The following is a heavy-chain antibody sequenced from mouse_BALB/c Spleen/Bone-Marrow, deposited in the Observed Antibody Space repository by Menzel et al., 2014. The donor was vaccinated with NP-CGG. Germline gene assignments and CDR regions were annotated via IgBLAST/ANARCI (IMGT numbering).Heavy chain of an antibody. CDR3: ARLGGHYAWFAY. J-gene: IGHJ3*01. D-gene: IGHD2-1*01. CDR1: GDSITSGY. V-gene: IGHV3-8*02. CDR2: ISYSDNT. Sequence: EVQLQQSGPSLVKPSQTLSLPCSVTGDSITSGYWNWIRKFPGNKLEFMGYISYSDNTYFNPSLKSRISITRDTSKNQYYLQLNSVTTEDTATYYCARLGGHYAWFAYWGQGTLVTVSA.